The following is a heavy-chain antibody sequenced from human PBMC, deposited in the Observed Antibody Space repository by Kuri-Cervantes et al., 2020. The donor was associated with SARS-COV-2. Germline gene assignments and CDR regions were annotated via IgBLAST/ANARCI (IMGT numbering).Heavy chain of an antibody. J-gene: IGHJ4*02. CDR1: GFTFGDYA. D-gene: IGHD3-22*01. V-gene: IGHV3-49*04. CDR2: IRSKAYGGTT. CDR3: TWTDSSGYYFDFDY. Sequence: GGSLRLSCTASGFTFGDYAMSWVRQAPGKGLEWVGFIRSKAYGGTTEYAASVKGRFIISRDDSKSIAYLQMNSLKTEDTAVYYCTWTDSSGYYFDFDYWGQGTLVTVSS.